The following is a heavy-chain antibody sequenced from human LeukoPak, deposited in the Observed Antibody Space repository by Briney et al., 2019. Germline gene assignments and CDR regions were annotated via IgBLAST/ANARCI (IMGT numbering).Heavy chain of an antibody. CDR2: FDPEDGET. V-gene: IGHV1-24*01. CDR3: ATAAVAGPPLNYYYGMDV. D-gene: IGHD6-19*01. Sequence: ASVKVSCKVSGYTLTELSMHWVRQAPGKGLEWMGGFDPEDGETIYAQKFQGRVTMTEDTSTDTAYMELRSLRSEDTAVYYCATAAVAGPPLNYYYGMDVWGQGTTVTVSS. CDR1: GYTLTELS. J-gene: IGHJ6*02.